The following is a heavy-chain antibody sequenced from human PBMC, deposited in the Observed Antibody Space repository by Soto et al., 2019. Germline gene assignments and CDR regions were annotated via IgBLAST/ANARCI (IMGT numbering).Heavy chain of an antibody. D-gene: IGHD4-17*01. Sequence: GGSLRLSCAASGFTFSSYAMSWVRQAPGKGLEWVSAISGSGGSTYYADSVKGRFTISRDNSKNTLYLQMNSLRAEDTAVYYCAKDHLGTYGDYSFSAYWGQGTLVTVSS. J-gene: IGHJ4*02. CDR2: ISGSGGST. V-gene: IGHV3-23*01. CDR3: AKDHLGTYGDYSFSAY. CDR1: GFTFSSYA.